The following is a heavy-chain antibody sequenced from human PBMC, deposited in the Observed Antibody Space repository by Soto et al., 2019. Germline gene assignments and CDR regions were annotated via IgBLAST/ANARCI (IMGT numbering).Heavy chain of an antibody. D-gene: IGHD6-13*01. CDR1: GGSISSGDYY. CDR2: IYYSGST. J-gene: IGHJ5*02. V-gene: IGHV4-30-4*01. Sequence: SETLSLTCTVSGGSISSGDYYWSWIRQPPGKGLEWIGYIYYSGSTYYNPSLKSRVTISVDTSKNQFSLKLSSVTAADTAVYYCARRAAAGTWWFDPWGQGTLVTVSS. CDR3: ARRAAAGTWWFDP.